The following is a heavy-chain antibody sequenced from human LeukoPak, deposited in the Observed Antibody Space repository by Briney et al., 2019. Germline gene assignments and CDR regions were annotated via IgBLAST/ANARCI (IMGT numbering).Heavy chain of an antibody. CDR1: GFTFRTYA. J-gene: IGHJ4*02. Sequence: GGSLRLSCAASGFTFRTYAMHWVRQAPGKGLERVAVVSYDGSNKFYADSVKGRFTISRDNAKNSLYLQMNSLRAEDTAVYYCARRGFSGTPPYYFDYWGQGTLVTVSS. CDR3: ARRGFSGTPPYYFDY. D-gene: IGHD2-2*01. V-gene: IGHV3-30-3*01. CDR2: VSYDGSNK.